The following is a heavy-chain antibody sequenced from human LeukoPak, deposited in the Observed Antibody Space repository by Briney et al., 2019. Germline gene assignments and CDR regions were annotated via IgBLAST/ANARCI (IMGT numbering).Heavy chain of an antibody. J-gene: IGHJ5*02. D-gene: IGHD1-26*01. CDR3: ARDYSGEWEQLTGWWFDP. CDR1: GYTFGTHW. Sequence: ASVKVSCRASGYTFGTHWMHWVRQAPGQGLEWMAIINPSGDVRSYAQKFQGRVTVTRDMSTRTVYMELSDLRPEDTAVYYCARDYSGEWEQLTGWWFDPWGQGTLVIVSS. V-gene: IGHV1-46*01. CDR2: INPSGDVR.